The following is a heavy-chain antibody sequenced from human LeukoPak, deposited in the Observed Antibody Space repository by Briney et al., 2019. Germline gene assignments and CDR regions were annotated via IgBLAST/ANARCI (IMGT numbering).Heavy chain of an antibody. V-gene: IGHV4-59*01. CDR1: GGSISSYC. CDR2: IYYSGST. CDR3: ARVPQLLWFGELHYYGMDV. J-gene: IGHJ6*02. Sequence: KPSETLSLTCTVSGGSISSYCWSWIRQPPGKGLEGIGYIYYSGSTNYNPSLKSRVTISVDTSKNQFSLKLSSVTAADTAVYYCARVPQLLWFGELHYYGMDVWGQGTTVTVSS. D-gene: IGHD3-10*01.